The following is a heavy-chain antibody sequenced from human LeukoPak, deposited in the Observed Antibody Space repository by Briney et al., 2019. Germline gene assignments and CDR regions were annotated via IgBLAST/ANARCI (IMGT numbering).Heavy chain of an antibody. J-gene: IGHJ4*02. Sequence: KPSETLSLTCIVSGGSISSSSYYWGWIRQAPGKGLEWIGSIYYSGSTYYNPSLKSRVTISVDTSRNQFSLKLSSVTAADTAVYYCAHFTGYYYGSGSHWGQGTLVTVSS. D-gene: IGHD3-10*01. CDR2: IYYSGST. V-gene: IGHV4-39*07. CDR1: GGSISSSSYY. CDR3: AHFTGYYYGSGSH.